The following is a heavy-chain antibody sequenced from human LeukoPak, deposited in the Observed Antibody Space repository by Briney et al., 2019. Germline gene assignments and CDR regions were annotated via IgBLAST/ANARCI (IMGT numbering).Heavy chain of an antibody. CDR2: LSGSGSTT. CDR1: GFIFSSYA. D-gene: IGHD3-22*01. V-gene: IGHV3-23*01. CDR3: AKDTRYYDSSGYYRLDY. J-gene: IGHJ4*02. Sequence: GGSLRLSCAASGFIFSSYAMSWVRQAPGKGLEWVSSLSGSGSTTYYADSVKGRFTTSRDSSKNTLYLQMNSLRAEDTAVYYCAKDTRYYDSSGYYRLDYWGQGTLVTVSS.